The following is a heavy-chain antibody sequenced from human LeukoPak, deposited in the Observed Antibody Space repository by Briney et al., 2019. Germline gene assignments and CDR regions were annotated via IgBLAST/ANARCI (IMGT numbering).Heavy chain of an antibody. D-gene: IGHD2-15*01. V-gene: IGHV4-4*07. Sequence: SETLSLTCTVSGGSISSYYWSWIRQPAGKGLEWIGRTYTSGSTNYNPSLKSRVTMSVDTSKNQFSLKLSSVTAADTAVYYCARRMIYCSGGSCSNFDYWGQGTLVTVSS. CDR1: GGSISSYY. CDR3: ARRMIYCSGGSCSNFDY. CDR2: TYTSGST. J-gene: IGHJ4*02.